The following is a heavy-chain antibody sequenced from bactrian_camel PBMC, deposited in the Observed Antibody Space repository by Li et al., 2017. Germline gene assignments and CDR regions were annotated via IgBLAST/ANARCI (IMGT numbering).Heavy chain of an antibody. Sequence: HVQLVESGGGSVQARGSLRLSCAVSGFPLGTNCMAGFRQAPGKGHELVSTISSDGTTNYTDFVKGRFTISKDDAKDTLYLQMNSLKPDDTAMYYCAASPRFGGSLCSPAAVGPAEFGLWGQGTQVTVS. J-gene: IGHJ6*01. V-gene: IGHV3S55*01. CDR1: GFPLGTNC. CDR3: AASPRFGGSLCSPAAVGPAEFGL. CDR2: ISSDGTT. D-gene: IGHD2*01.